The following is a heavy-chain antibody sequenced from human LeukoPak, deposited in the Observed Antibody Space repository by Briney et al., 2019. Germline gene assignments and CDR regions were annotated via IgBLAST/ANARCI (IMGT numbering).Heavy chain of an antibody. Sequence: PSETLSLTCTVSGASMNNYYWSWIRQSPEKGLEWLGFVFSRGTTNLNPSFKSRLIMSIDTSKNQFSLRLSSVTAADTAVYCARSWAAKWELPGQFDSWGQGRLVSVSS. CDR3: ARSWAAKWELPGQFDS. CDR2: VFSRGTT. V-gene: IGHV4-59*08. D-gene: IGHD1-26*01. CDR1: GASMNNYY. J-gene: IGHJ4*02.